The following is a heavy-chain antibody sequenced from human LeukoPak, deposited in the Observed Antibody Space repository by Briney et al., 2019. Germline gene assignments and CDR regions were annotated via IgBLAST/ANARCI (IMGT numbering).Heavy chain of an antibody. J-gene: IGHJ4*02. CDR2: IYYSGTP. CDR3: ARHQWLGPFDY. V-gene: IGHV4-59*08. D-gene: IGHD6-19*01. CDR1: GGSTSTYY. Sequence: SETLSLTCTVSGGSTSTYYWSWIRQPPGKGLEWIGYIYYSGTPNYNPTLKSRVTMSVDTSKNQFSLKLSSVTAADTAVYYCARHQWLGPFDYWGQGTLVTVSS.